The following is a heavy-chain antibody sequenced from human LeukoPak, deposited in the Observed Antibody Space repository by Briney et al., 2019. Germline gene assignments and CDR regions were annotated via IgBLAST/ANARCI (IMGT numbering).Heavy chain of an antibody. D-gene: IGHD6-13*01. CDR3: AKMYSSRWYSPHFDY. V-gene: IGHV3-23*01. CDR1: GFTFSSYA. Sequence: PGGSLRLSCAASGFTFSSYAMSWVRQAPVKGLEWVSAISGSGGSTYYADSVKGRFTISRDNSKNTLYLQMNSLRAEDTAVYYCAKMYSSRWYSPHFDYWGQGTLVTVSS. J-gene: IGHJ4*02. CDR2: ISGSGGST.